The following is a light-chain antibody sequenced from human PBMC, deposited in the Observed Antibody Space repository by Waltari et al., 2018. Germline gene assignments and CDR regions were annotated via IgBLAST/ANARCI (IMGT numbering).Light chain of an antibody. CDR1: QSVLYSSNNKNY. V-gene: IGKV4-1*01. Sequence: DIVMTQSPDSLAVSLGAGTTIHCKSRQSVLYSSNNKNYLAWYQQTPGQPPKLLIYLASTRESGVPDRFSGSGSGTDFTLTISRLQAEDVAVYYCQQYYSTPWTFGQGTKVEIK. J-gene: IGKJ1*01. CDR3: QQYYSTPWT. CDR2: LAS.